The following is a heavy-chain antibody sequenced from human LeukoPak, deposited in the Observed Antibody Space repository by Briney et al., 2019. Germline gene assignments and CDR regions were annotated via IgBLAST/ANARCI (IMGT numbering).Heavy chain of an antibody. Sequence: GGSLRLSCAASGFTFTSYVMNWVRQAPGEGLEWVADIWSDDNNKDYADSVKGRFTVSRDNSNSKLYLQMNSLRAEDTAVYYCARVERDYYYGLDVWGQGTTVTVSS. J-gene: IGHJ6*02. CDR1: GFTFTSYV. CDR2: IWSDDNNK. V-gene: IGHV3-33*01. CDR3: ARVERDYYYGLDV.